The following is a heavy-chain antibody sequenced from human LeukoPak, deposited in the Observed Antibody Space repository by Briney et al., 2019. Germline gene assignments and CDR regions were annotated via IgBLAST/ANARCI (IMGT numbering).Heavy chain of an antibody. D-gene: IGHD5-12*01. V-gene: IGHV3-53*01. Sequence: PGGSLRLSCAASGFPVSNNYMSWVRQAPGKGLEWVSVIDSGGATYYADSVKGRFTISRDNYKDPLYLQMNTLRAEDTAVYYCARGRGYGAYDWNDYWGQGTLVTVSS. J-gene: IGHJ4*02. CDR2: IDSGGAT. CDR1: GFPVSNNY. CDR3: ARGRGYGAYDWNDY.